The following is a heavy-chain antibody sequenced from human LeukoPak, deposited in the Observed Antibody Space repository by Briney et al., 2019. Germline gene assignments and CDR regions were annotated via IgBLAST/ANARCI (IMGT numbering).Heavy chain of an antibody. Sequence: SETLSLTCTVSGGSISSSGYYWGWIRQPPGKGLEWTGSIYYSGSTYYNPSLKSRVTISVDTSKNQFSLKLSSVTAADTAVYYCARHGGVGSAHYYMDVWGKGTTVTVSS. CDR2: IYYSGST. V-gene: IGHV4-39*01. J-gene: IGHJ6*03. CDR3: ARHGGVGSAHYYMDV. D-gene: IGHD3-16*01. CDR1: GGSISSSGYY.